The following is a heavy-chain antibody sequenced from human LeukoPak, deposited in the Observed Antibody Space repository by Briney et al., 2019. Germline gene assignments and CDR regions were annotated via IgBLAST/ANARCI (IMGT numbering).Heavy chain of an antibody. D-gene: IGHD2-15*01. CDR3: ARDHGYCSGGSCYLNWFDP. J-gene: IGHJ5*02. Sequence: SETLSLTCTVSGGSISSGGYYWSWIRQHPGKGLEWIGYIYYSGSTYYNPSLKIRVTISVDTSKNQFSLKLSSVTAADTAVYYCARDHGYCSGGSCYLNWFDPWGQGTLVTVSS. V-gene: IGHV4-31*03. CDR1: GGSISSGGYY. CDR2: IYYSGST.